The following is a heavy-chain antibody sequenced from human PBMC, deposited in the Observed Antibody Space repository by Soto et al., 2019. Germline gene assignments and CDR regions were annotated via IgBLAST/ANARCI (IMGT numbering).Heavy chain of an antibody. J-gene: IGHJ4*02. Sequence: GGSMRLSCAASGFSFRNFGMHWVRQAPGKGLEWVAVISYDGSEKDYADSVEGRLTISRDNSKYTVDLQMNSLRVEDTAVYYCAKNFDSSGDLFYFDYWGQGTRVTVSS. CDR2: ISYDGSEK. D-gene: IGHD6-19*01. CDR3: AKNFDSSGDLFYFDY. V-gene: IGHV3-30*18. CDR1: GFSFRNFG.